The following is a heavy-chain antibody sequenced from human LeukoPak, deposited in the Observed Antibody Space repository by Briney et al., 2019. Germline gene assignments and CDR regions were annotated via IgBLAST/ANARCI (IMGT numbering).Heavy chain of an antibody. J-gene: IGHJ3*02. CDR3: ARHQCGSLDAFDI. V-gene: IGHV4-39*01. D-gene: IGHD2-21*01. Sequence: SETLSLTCTVSRGSISSSNYYWGWIRQPPGKGLEWIGSLYYSGSTYYNPSLKSRVTISVGTSMNHFTLKLSSVTAADTALYYCARHQCGSLDAFDIWGQGTVVTVSS. CDR1: RGSISSSNYY. CDR2: LYYSGST.